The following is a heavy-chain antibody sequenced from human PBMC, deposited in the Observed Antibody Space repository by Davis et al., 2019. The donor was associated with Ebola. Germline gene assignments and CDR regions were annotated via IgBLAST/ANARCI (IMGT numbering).Heavy chain of an antibody. CDR3: ARQLYTGSSADWFDP. CDR2: IYYSGST. J-gene: IGHJ5*02. Sequence: GSLRLSCAASGFTFSSYGMHWVRQAPGKGLEWIGYIYYSGSTYYNPSLKSRVTISVDTSKNQFSLKLSSVSAADTAVYYCARQLYTGSSADWFDPWGQGTLVTVSS. D-gene: IGHD6-6*01. CDR1: GFTFSSYG. V-gene: IGHV4-59*08.